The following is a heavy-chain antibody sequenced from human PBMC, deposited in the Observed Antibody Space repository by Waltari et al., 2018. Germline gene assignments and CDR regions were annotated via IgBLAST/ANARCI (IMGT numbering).Heavy chain of an antibody. Sequence: EVQLVESGGGLIQPGGSLRLSCAASGFTVSSNYMSWVRQAPGKGLGLVAVIYGAGSTYYSASVKVRFPIARDNSKNSLYLQRNSLRAEDMAVYYCARGTITGTTMNWFDPWGQGTLVTVSS. V-gene: IGHV3-53*01. CDR3: ARGTITGTTMNWFDP. J-gene: IGHJ5*02. CDR1: GFTVSSNY. CDR2: IYGAGST. D-gene: IGHD1-7*01.